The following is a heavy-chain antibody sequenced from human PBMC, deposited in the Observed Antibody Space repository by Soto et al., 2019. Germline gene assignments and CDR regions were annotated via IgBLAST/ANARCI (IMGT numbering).Heavy chain of an antibody. V-gene: IGHV3-33*01. J-gene: IGHJ6*02. CDR2: IWYDGSKK. CDR3: ARDASYDSLWSGYYPSRNGMDC. Sequence: QVQVVESGGGVVQPGRSLRLSCAASGFTFSSFGMHWVRQAPGKGLEWVSLIWYDGSKKSYGDSVKGRFTISRDNSRNTVYLQMNGLRADDTAVYYCARDASYDSLWSGYYPSRNGMDCWGQGNTVTVS. CDR1: GFTFSSFG. D-gene: IGHD3-3*01.